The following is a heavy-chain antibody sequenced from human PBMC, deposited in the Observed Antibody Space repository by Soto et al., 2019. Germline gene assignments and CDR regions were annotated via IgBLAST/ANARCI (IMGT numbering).Heavy chain of an antibody. J-gene: IGHJ6*02. Sequence: GGSLRLSCAASGFTFSSYGMHGVRQAPGKGLEWVAVISDDGSKKYYADSVKGRFTTSRDNSKKTLFLQMNSLRADDTAVYFCAKDLQWAKETYYYYGMDVWGQGTTVTVSS. CDR2: ISDDGSKK. D-gene: IGHD2-8*01. CDR1: GFTFSSYG. CDR3: AKDLQWAKETYYYYGMDV. V-gene: IGHV3-30*18.